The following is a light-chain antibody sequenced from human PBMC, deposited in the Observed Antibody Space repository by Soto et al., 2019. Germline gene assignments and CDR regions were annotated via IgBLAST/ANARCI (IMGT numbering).Light chain of an antibody. V-gene: IGKV1-9*01. J-gene: IGKJ4*01. CDR1: QDISSH. Sequence: DIQLTQSPSFLSASVGDRVTITCRASQDISSHLAWYQQKPGKAPKLLIYAASTLQSGVPSGFGGSGSGTEFTLTVTGLQPEEFATYCCQQVKTYPLTCGGGTKVEIK. CDR2: AAS. CDR3: QQVKTYPLT.